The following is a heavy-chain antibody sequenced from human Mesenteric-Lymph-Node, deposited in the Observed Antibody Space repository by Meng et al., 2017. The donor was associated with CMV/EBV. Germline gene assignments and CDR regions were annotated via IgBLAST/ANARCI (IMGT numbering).Heavy chain of an antibody. CDR1: EDIISSNKSC. CDR3: AYFGDLPPLW. V-gene: IGHV6-1*01. J-gene: IGHJ4*02. D-gene: IGHD2-21*02. CDR2: IDDWSESYN. Sequence: QPQTAGPRLVNSPKILDVTRTISEDIISSNKSCWNGIRQSPSRGLEWLGKIDDWSESYNEYAVSVNSRISVNLDTSKNQRSLHLNFVTPEDTAVYYCAYFGDLPPLWWGQGTLVTVSS.